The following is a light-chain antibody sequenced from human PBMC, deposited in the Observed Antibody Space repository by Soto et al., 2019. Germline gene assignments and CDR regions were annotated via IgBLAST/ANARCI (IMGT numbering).Light chain of an antibody. CDR2: VAS. J-gene: IGKJ2*01. CDR3: QQFGGSPYT. V-gene: IGKV3-20*01. CDR1: QSVSSAF. Sequence: EIVLTQSPGTLSLSPGERATLSCRASQSVSSAFVAWYQQKPGQAPRLLIYVASSRATGIPDRFSGRGSGTDFTLTISSLEPEDFALYYCQQFGGSPYTFGQGTKLEIK.